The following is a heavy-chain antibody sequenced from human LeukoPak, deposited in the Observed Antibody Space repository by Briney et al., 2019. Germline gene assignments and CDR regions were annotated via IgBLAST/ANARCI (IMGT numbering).Heavy chain of an antibody. V-gene: IGHV4-39*01. CDR2: FYYSGST. CDR3: ARHIRQSSEYTAMVF. D-gene: IGHD5-18*01. J-gene: IGHJ4*02. Sequence: SETLSLTCTVSGGSISSSSCFWGWIRQPPGKGLEWIGSFYYSGSTYSNPSLKSRVTISVDTSKNQFSLKLSSVTAADTAVYYCARHIRQSSEYTAMVFGGQGTLVTVSS. CDR1: GGSISSSSCF.